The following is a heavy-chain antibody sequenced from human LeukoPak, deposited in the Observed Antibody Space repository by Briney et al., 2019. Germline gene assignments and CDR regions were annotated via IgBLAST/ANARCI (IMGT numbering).Heavy chain of an antibody. J-gene: IGHJ4*02. CDR2: INPNSGGT. CDR3: ARDAGRDYFDY. CDR1: GGTFNNYA. Sequence: ASVKVSCKASGGTFNNYAFSWARQAPGQELEWMGWINPNSGGTNYAQKFQGRGTMTRDTSISTAYMELSRLRSDDTAVYYCARDAGRDYFDYWGRGTLVTVSS. V-gene: IGHV1-2*02.